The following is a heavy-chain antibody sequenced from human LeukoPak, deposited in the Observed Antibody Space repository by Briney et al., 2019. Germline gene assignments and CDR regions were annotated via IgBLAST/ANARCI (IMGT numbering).Heavy chain of an antibody. CDR3: ARIIPNWFDP. CDR1: GFTFSSYG. CDR2: ISYDGSNK. Sequence: GGSLRLSCAASGFTFSSYGMHWVRQAPGKGLEWVAVISYDGSNKYYADSVKGRFTISRDNSKNTLYLQMNSLRAEDTAVYYCARIIPNWFDPWGQGTLVTVSS. J-gene: IGHJ5*02. V-gene: IGHV3-30*03. D-gene: IGHD3-3*01.